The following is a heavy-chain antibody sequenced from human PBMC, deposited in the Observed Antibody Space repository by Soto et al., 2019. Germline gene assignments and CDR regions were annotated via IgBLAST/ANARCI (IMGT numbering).Heavy chain of an antibody. D-gene: IGHD2-15*01. CDR1: GGSISSSNW. CDR3: ARRSLGYCSGGSCYSVGDWFDP. Sequence: SETLSLTCAVSGGSISSSNWWSWVRQPPGKGLEWIGEIYHSGSTNYNPSLKSRVTISVDTSKNQFSLKLSSVTAADTAVYYCARRSLGYCSGGSCYSVGDWFDPWGQGTLVTVSS. V-gene: IGHV4-4*02. J-gene: IGHJ5*02. CDR2: IYHSGST.